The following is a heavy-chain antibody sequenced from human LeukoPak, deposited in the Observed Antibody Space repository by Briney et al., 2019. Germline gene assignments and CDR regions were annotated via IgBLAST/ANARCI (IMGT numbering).Heavy chain of an antibody. V-gene: IGHV4-34*01. CDR2: IKHSGST. Sequence: SETLCLTCTVSGGSISSYYWSWIRQPPGKGLEWMGEIKHSGSTNYNPSLKSRVTISVDTSKNQFSLKLSSVTAAETAVYYCARAFTYYDFWSGYYTNPYYFDYWGQGTLVTVSS. CDR1: GGSISSYY. J-gene: IGHJ4*02. CDR3: ARAFTYYDFWSGYYTNPYYFDY. D-gene: IGHD3-3*01.